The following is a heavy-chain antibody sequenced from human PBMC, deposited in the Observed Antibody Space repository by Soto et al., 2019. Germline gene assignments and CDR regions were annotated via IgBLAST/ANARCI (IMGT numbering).Heavy chain of an antibody. CDR3: AKVRNLDSSGYYPPFDY. CDR2: ISGSGGST. V-gene: IGHV3-23*01. Sequence: PGGSLRLSCAASGFTFSSYAMSWVRQAPGKGLEWVSAISGSGGSTYYADSVKGRFTISRDNSKNTLYLQMNSLRAEDTAVYYCAKVRNLDSSGYYPPFDYWGQGTLVTDSS. D-gene: IGHD3-22*01. J-gene: IGHJ4*02. CDR1: GFTFSSYA.